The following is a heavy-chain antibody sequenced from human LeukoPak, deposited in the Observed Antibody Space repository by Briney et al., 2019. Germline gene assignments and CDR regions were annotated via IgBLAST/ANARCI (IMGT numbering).Heavy chain of an antibody. V-gene: IGHV1-2*02. CDR3: ARVEAMVYYYYYGMDV. Sequence: GASVKVSCKASGYTFTGYYMHWVRQAPGQGLEWMGWINPNSGGTNYAQKFQGRVTMTRDTSISTAYMELSRLRSDDTAVYYCARVEAMVYYYYYGMDVWGQGATVTVSS. CDR1: GYTFTGYY. D-gene: IGHD5-18*01. J-gene: IGHJ6*02. CDR2: INPNSGGT.